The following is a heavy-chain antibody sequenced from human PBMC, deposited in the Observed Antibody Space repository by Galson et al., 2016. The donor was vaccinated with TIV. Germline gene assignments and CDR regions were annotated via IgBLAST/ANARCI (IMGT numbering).Heavy chain of an antibody. D-gene: IGHD4-17*01. J-gene: IGHJ3*01. CDR1: GFAFNFYV. CDR2: IILTGSHT. CDR3: AKSGTSGDYAWDALDV. V-gene: IGHV3-23*01. Sequence: SLRLSCAGYGFAFNFYVLTWVRQGPGKGLEWVSTIILTGSHTYYADSVKGRFTVSRDNSKNTMYLQMNSLRAEDTAEYYCAKSGTSGDYAWDALDVWGQGTTVTVSS.